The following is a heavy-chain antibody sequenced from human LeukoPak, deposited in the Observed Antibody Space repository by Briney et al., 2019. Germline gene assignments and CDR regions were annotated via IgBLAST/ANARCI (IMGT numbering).Heavy chain of an antibody. Sequence: GGSLRLSCAASGFTFSSYAMSWVRQAPGKGLEWVSAISGSGGSTYYADSVKGRFTISRDNSKNTLYLQMNSLRAGDTAVYYCAKDPSGWSIGWFDPWGQGTLVTVSS. D-gene: IGHD6-19*01. J-gene: IGHJ5*02. CDR1: GFTFSSYA. V-gene: IGHV3-23*01. CDR2: ISGSGGST. CDR3: AKDPSGWSIGWFDP.